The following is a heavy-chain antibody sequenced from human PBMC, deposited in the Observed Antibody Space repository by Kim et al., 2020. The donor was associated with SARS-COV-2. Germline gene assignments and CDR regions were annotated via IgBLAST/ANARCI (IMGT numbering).Heavy chain of an antibody. CDR1: GYIFTNYR. D-gene: IGHD3-10*01. CDR2: INPAAGSP. J-gene: IGHJ5*02. Sequence: ASVKVSCKASGYIFTNYRIHWVRQAPGQGLEWVGIINPAAGSPTYAQKFQGRLTVTRDTSTSTVYMELSSLTSEDTAVYYCARGSGSGSYYSPWGQGTLV. CDR3: ARGSGSGSYYSP. V-gene: IGHV1-46*01.